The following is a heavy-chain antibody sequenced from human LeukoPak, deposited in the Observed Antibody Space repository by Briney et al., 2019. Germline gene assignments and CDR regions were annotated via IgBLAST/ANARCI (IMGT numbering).Heavy chain of an antibody. CDR1: GFTFGGHA. J-gene: IGHJ4*02. CDR3: GKTTVGYSSGQKPAWPVDF. CDR2: IFGSGGSP. V-gene: IGHV3-23*01. Sequence: PGGSLRLSCEASGFTFGGHAMYWVRQAPGKGLEWVAGIFGSGGSPHYADSVKGRFTISRDNPRNTVYLQINSLRDDDTAVYYCGKTTVGYSSGQKPAWPVDFWGQGTLVTVSS. D-gene: IGHD5-18*01.